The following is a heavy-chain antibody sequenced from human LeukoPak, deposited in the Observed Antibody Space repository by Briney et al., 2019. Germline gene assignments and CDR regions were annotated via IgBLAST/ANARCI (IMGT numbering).Heavy chain of an antibody. J-gene: IGHJ4*02. CDR2: ISYDGSNK. CDR1: GFTFSSYA. Sequence: GGSLRLSCAASGFTFSSYAMHWVRQAPGKGLEWVAVISYDGSNKYYADSVKGRFTISRDNSKNTLYLQMNSLRAEDTAVYYCARGRHEGIAAFFDYWGQGTLVTVSS. V-gene: IGHV3-30*04. CDR3: ARGRHEGIAAFFDY. D-gene: IGHD6-13*01.